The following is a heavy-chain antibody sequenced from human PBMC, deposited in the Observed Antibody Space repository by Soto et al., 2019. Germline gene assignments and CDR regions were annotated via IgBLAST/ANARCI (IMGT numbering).Heavy chain of an antibody. J-gene: IGHJ6*02. D-gene: IGHD6-19*01. Sequence: QVQLVESGGGVVQPGRSLRLSCAASGFTFSSYGMHWVRQAPGKGLEWVAVISYDGSNKYYADSVKGRFTISRDNSKNTLYLQMNSLRAEDTAVYYCAKEGVAGYYYHYGMDVWGQGTTVTVSS. CDR2: ISYDGSNK. CDR1: GFTFSSYG. V-gene: IGHV3-30*18. CDR3: AKEGVAGYYYHYGMDV.